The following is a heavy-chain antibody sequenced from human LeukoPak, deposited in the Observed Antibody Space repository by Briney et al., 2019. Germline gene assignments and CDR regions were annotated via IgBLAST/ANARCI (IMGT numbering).Heavy chain of an antibody. V-gene: IGHV1-2*02. CDR1: GYTFTGYY. CDR2: INPNSGGT. Sequence: ASVKVSCKASGYTFTGYYMHWVRQAPGQGLEWMGWINPNSGGTNYAQKFQGRVTMTRDTSISTAYMELSRLRSDDTAVYYCARESGYGDYPPPDYWGQGTLVTVSS. D-gene: IGHD4-17*01. CDR3: ARESGYGDYPPPDY. J-gene: IGHJ4*02.